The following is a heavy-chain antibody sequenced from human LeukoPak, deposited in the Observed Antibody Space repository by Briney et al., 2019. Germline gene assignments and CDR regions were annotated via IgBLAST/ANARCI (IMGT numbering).Heavy chain of an antibody. CDR3: ARGDVYNSGWPYFDY. J-gene: IGHJ4*02. V-gene: IGHV4-39*07. D-gene: IGHD6-19*01. CDR1: GGSISSDSYY. CDR2: IYYSGST. Sequence: PSETLSLTCTVSGGSISSDSYYWAWIRQPPGKGLEWIASIYYSGSTYYNPSLKSRVTISVDTSRNQFSLKLSSVTAADTAVYYCARGDVYNSGWPYFDYWGQGALVTVSS.